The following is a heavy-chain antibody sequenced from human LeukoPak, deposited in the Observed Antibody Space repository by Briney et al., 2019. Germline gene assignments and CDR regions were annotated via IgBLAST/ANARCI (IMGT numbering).Heavy chain of an antibody. V-gene: IGHV4-4*07. Sequence: KTSETLSLTCTVSGGSISSYYWSWIRQPAGKGLEWLGRIYSSGSYNYNPSLKSRVTMSVDTSKNHFSLRLSSVTAADTAVYYCARLFPAAGTPYYYIMDVWGQGTTVTVSS. CDR2: IYSSGSY. CDR3: ARLFPAAGTPYYYIMDV. J-gene: IGHJ6*02. CDR1: GGSISSYY. D-gene: IGHD6-13*01.